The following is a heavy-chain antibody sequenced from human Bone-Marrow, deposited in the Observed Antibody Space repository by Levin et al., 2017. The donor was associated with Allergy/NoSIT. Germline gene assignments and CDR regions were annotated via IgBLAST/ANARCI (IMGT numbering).Heavy chain of an antibody. V-gene: IGHV3-23*01. J-gene: IGHJ4*02. CDR2: ISGSGGST. CDR3: AKDYITISASIFDY. Sequence: LSLPCAASGFTFRSYAMSWVRQAPGKGLEWVSAISGSGGSTYYADSVKGRFTISRDNSKNTLYLQMNSLRAEDTAVYYCAKDYITISASIFDYWGQGTLVTVSS. D-gene: IGHD3-9*01. CDR1: GFTFRSYA.